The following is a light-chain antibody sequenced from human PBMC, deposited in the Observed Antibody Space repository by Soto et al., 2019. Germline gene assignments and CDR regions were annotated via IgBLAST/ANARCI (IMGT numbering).Light chain of an antibody. J-gene: IGKJ4*01. Sequence: DIQMTQSPSSLSASVGDRVTIICRASQNINSYLAWFQQKPGKAPKSLIYDATSLQSGVPSRFSGSASGTYFSLTSSSLQPEDAATYYCQQYERYNPSFGGGTKLEI. V-gene: IGKV1-16*01. CDR3: QQYERYNPS. CDR2: DAT. CDR1: QNINSY.